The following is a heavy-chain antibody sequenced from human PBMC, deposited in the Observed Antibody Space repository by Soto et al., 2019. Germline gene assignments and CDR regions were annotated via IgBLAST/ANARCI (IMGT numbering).Heavy chain of an antibody. CDR2: ISFDGINK. Sequence: QVHLVESGGGVVRPGASLTLSCAASGFTFGKYGMHWVRQAPGKGLEWVTVISFDGINKDYADSVKGRFTISGDNSKNTLYLSMHSLRPEDTAVYYCAKSGDSGWYGDYVDGFDIWGQGTMVTVSS. D-gene: IGHD6-19*01. CDR3: AKSGDSGWYGDYVDGFDI. V-gene: IGHV3-30*18. CDR1: GFTFGKYG. J-gene: IGHJ3*02.